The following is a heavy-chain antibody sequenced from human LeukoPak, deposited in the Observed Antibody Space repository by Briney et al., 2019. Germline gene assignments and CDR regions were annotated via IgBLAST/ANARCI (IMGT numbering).Heavy chain of an antibody. V-gene: IGHV3-23*01. Sequence: GGSLTLSCQASGFTFYMYAMSWVRQAPGKGLEWVASMCGTAGCTFYPDSVKGRFTIYRDNSKIVLYLRMNSLTAEDTAIYYCAKDRPNFHENSGHYYRRDGDSWGQGTLVTVSS. CDR3: AKDRPNFHENSGHYYRRDGDS. CDR2: MCGTAGCT. D-gene: IGHD3-22*01. CDR1: GFTFYMYA. J-gene: IGHJ5*01.